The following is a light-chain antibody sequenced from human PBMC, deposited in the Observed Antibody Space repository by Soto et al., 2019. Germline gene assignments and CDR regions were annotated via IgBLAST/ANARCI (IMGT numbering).Light chain of an antibody. CDR2: AAS. Sequence: IQMPQSPSSLSASLGDRFTITCLSSQSITRFLNWYQQKPGKAPKLLIYAASSLQSGVPSRFSGSGSGTDFTLTISSLQPEDFATYYCQQNYSPPPITFDQGTRLEIK. J-gene: IGKJ5*01. CDR3: QQNYSPPPIT. V-gene: IGKV1-39*01. CDR1: QSITRF.